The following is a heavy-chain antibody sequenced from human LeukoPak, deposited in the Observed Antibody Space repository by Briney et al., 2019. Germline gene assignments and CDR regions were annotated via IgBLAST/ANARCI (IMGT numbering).Heavy chain of an antibody. CDR3: ARDGPTGP. V-gene: IGHV4-59*01. J-gene: IGHJ4*02. D-gene: IGHD1-26*01. Sequence: SETLSLTCGVSGGSFSTNYWSWIRQSPGKGLEWIGYIHYSGSTNYNPSLKSRVTMSVDTSKNQYSLKVTSVTAADTAVYYCARDGPTGPWGQGTQVTVSS. CDR1: GGSFSTNY. CDR2: IHYSGST.